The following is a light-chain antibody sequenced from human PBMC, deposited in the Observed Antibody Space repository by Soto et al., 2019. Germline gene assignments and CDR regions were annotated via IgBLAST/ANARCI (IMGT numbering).Light chain of an antibody. CDR1: QSISSY. Sequence: DIPMTQSPSSLSASVGDRVTITCRASQSISSYLNWYQQKPGKAPKLLIYAASSLQSGVPSRFSCSGSGTDFTLTISSLQPEDFSTYYCQQSYSTSITFGQGTRLEIK. CDR3: QQSYSTSIT. CDR2: AAS. V-gene: IGKV1-39*01. J-gene: IGKJ5*01.